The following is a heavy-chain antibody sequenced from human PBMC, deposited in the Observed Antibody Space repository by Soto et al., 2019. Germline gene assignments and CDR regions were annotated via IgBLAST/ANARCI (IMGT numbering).Heavy chain of an antibody. CDR3: GRVRACGYGQGYGMDG. J-gene: IGHJ6*02. Sequence: EVQLVESGGGLVKPGGSLRLSCAASGFTFITYSMNWVRQAPGKAREWVSSIRSRSGYIYYADSLTGRLSISRDDAENSLTLRMNSLGAEYTAVYYCGRVRACGYGQGYGMDGWCQGTTVTVSS. V-gene: IGHV3-21*01. CDR1: GFTFITYS. D-gene: IGHD5-18*01. CDR2: IRSRSGYI.